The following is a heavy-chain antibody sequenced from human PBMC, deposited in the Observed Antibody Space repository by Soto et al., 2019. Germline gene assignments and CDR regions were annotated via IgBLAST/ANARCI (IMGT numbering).Heavy chain of an antibody. Sequence: PSETLSLTCTVSGGSISSGDYYWSWIRQPPGKGLEWIGYIYYSGSTYYNPSLKSRVTISVDTSKNQFSLKLSSVTDADTAVYYRARVRVDYYDSSAYYLFDYWGQGTMVTV. D-gene: IGHD3-22*01. CDR1: GGSISSGDYY. J-gene: IGHJ4*02. V-gene: IGHV4-30-4*01. CDR3: ARVRVDYYDSSAYYLFDY. CDR2: IYYSGST.